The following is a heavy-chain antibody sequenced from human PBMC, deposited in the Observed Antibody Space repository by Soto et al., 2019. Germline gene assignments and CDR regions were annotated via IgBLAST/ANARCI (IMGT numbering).Heavy chain of an antibody. CDR3: VKGIAVAKYYFDY. Sequence: PGGSLILSCSASGFPFSSYAMHWVRQAPGKGLEYVSAISSNGGSTYYADSVKGRFTISRDNSKNTLYLQMSSLRAEDTAVYYCVKGIAVAKYYFDYWGQGTLVTVSS. CDR1: GFPFSSYA. D-gene: IGHD6-19*01. J-gene: IGHJ4*02. V-gene: IGHV3-64D*08. CDR2: ISSNGGST.